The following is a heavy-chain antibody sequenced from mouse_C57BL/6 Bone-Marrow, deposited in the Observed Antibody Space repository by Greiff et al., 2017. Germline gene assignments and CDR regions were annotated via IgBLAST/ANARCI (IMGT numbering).Heavy chain of an antibody. D-gene: IGHD1-1*01. CDR2: INPNNGGT. CDR1: GYTFTDYY. V-gene: IGHV1-26*01. Sequence: EVQLQQSGPELVKPGASVKISCKASGYTFTDYYMNWVKQSHGKSLAWIGDINPNNGGTSYNQKFKGEATLTVDKSSSTAYMELRSLTSEDSAVYYCAPYYCGSSPYYYAMDYWGQGTSVTVCS. J-gene: IGHJ4*01. CDR3: APYYCGSSPYYYAMDY.